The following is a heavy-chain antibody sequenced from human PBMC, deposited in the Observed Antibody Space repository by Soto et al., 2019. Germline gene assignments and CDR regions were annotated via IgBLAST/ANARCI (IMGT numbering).Heavy chain of an antibody. Sequence: QVQLVESGGDVVQPGRSLRLSCAASGLTFSTYGMHWVRQAPGKGLECVAIIPYDGSYKYYVDSVKGRFTISRDNSKNTLYLQMDSLRAEDTAVYYCATLNYCGDDCWGQGTLVTVSS. D-gene: IGHD2-21*01. V-gene: IGHV3-30*03. CDR2: IPYDGSYK. CDR3: ATLNYCGDDC. J-gene: IGHJ4*02. CDR1: GLTFSTYG.